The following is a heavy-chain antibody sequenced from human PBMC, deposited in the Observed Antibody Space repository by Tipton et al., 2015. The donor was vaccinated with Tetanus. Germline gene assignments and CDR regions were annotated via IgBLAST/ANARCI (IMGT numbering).Heavy chain of an antibody. V-gene: IGHV4-59*01. CDR3: ARIHDFWSGYFDF. J-gene: IGHJ4*02. Sequence: TLSLTCAVSGASISPYYWSWIRQPPGKGLEWIGSIHDSGTTNYNPSLKSRVTMSVDTSKNQFSLKLSSVTAADTAVYYCARIHDFWSGYFDFWGQGTLVTVSS. D-gene: IGHD3-3*01. CDR2: IHDSGTT. CDR1: GASISPYY.